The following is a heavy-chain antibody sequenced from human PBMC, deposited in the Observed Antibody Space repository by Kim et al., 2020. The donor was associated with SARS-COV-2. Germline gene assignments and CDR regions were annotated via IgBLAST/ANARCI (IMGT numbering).Heavy chain of an antibody. V-gene: IGHV3-11*06. D-gene: IGHD3-22*01. Sequence: GGSLRLSCAASGFTFSDYYMSWIRQAPGKGLEWVSYISSSSSYTNYADSVKGRFTISRDNAKNSLYLQMNSLRAEDTAVYYCAGDSSGWGYYYGMDVWGQGATVTVSS. CDR1: GFTFSDYY. CDR3: AGDSSGWGYYYGMDV. CDR2: ISSSSSYT. J-gene: IGHJ6*02.